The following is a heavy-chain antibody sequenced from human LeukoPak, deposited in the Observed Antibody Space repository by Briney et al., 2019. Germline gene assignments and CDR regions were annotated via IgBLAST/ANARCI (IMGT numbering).Heavy chain of an antibody. CDR2: IKQDGSEK. D-gene: IGHD2-15*01. Sequence: PGGSLRLSCGASGFTFSSCWMSWVRQAPGKGLEWVANIKQDGSEKYYVDSVEGRFTISRDNAKNSLYLQMNSLRAEDTAVYYCARGGPVVLFYIDVWGKGTTVTVSS. CDR3: ARGGPVVLFYIDV. V-gene: IGHV3-7*01. CDR1: GFTFSSCW. J-gene: IGHJ6*03.